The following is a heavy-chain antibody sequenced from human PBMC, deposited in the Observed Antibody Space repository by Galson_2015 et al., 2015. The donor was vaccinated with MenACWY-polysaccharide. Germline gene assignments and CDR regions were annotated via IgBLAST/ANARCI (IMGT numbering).Heavy chain of an antibody. CDR2: IYHSGSA. CDR1: GASINSYNW. CDR3: ARDLLDEFDY. Sequence: ETLSLTCTVSGASINSYNWWHWVRQPPGKGLEWIGEIYHSGSANYNPSFKSRVSISVDRSKNQFSLRLTSVTAADTAVYYCARDLLDEFDYWGQGTLVTVSS. D-gene: IGHD3-3*02. V-gene: IGHV4-4*02. J-gene: IGHJ4*02.